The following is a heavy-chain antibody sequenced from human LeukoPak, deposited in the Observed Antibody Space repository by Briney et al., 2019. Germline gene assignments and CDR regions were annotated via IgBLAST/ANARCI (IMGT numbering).Heavy chain of an antibody. J-gene: IGHJ4*02. D-gene: IGHD3-9*01. CDR3: ANPGRYFDWLLPFDY. CDR1: GFTFSSYA. V-gene: IGHV3-23*01. CDR2: ISGSGGST. Sequence: GGSLRLSCAASGFTFSSYAMSWVRQAPGKGLEWVSAISGSGGSTYYADSVKGRFTISRDNSKNTLYLQMNSLRAEDTAVYYRANPGRYFDWLLPFDYWGQGTLVTVSS.